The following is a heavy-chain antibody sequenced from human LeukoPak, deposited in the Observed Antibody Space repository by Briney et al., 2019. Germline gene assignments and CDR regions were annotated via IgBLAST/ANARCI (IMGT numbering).Heavy chain of an antibody. J-gene: IGHJ4*02. Sequence: PGGSLRLSCSASGFTFSSYAMHWVRQAPGKGLEYVSAISSNGGSTYYADSVKGRFTISRDNSKNTLYLRMSSLRAEDTAVYYCVKGFGELLSRYWGQGTLVTVSS. CDR3: VKGFGELLSRY. CDR2: ISSNGGST. CDR1: GFTFSSYA. D-gene: IGHD3-10*01. V-gene: IGHV3-64D*06.